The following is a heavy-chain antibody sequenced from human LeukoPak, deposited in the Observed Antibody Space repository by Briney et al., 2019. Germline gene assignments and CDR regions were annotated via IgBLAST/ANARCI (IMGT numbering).Heavy chain of an antibody. V-gene: IGHV3-72*01. CDR2: SRPKANDYTT. J-gene: IGHJ4*02. Sequence: GGSLRLSCTASGFPFSDHYIDWVRQAPGKGLEWVGRSRPKANDYTTDFAASVRGRFTISRDDSKNLLYLQMNSLKSEETAVYYCTRVLSIVGATIIDYWGQGTLVTVSS. CDR3: TRVLSIVGATIIDY. CDR1: GFPFSDHY. D-gene: IGHD1-26*01.